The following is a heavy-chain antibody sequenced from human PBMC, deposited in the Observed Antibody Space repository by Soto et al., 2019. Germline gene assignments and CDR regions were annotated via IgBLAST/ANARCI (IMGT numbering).Heavy chain of an antibody. V-gene: IGHV3-13*01. D-gene: IGHD7-27*01. CDR2: IGSAGDT. Sequence: EGQLVESGGGLVQPGGSLRLSCSASGFTFSSYAWHWVRQPTGKGLEWVSVIGSAGDTYYPGSVKGRFTISRENAKNYLYLQMNSLRAEDTAVYYCARGYLGSFDYWGQGTLVTVSS. J-gene: IGHJ4*02. CDR3: ARGYLGSFDY. CDR1: GFTFSSYA.